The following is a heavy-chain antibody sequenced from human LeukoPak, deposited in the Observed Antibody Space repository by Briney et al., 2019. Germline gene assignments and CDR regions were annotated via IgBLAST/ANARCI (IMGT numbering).Heavy chain of an antibody. CDR3: TRMTAGHDY. V-gene: IGHV4-34*01. Sequence: SETLSLTCAVSGVSFDDYYWSWIRQTPGKGLEWIGEINHSGYTNDSPSLKSRVTLSIDTSRKQFSLNLRSVTVADTGIYYCTRMTAGHDYWGQGTLVTVS. CDR2: INHSGYT. CDR1: GVSFDDYY. J-gene: IGHJ4*02. D-gene: IGHD2-21*02.